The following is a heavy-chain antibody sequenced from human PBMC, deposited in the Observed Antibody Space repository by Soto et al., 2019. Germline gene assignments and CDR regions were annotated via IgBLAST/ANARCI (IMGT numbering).Heavy chain of an antibody. CDR1: GGSISSYY. V-gene: IGHV4-59*01. J-gene: IGHJ6*03. D-gene: IGHD3-10*01. CDR2: IYYSGST. CDR3: ARGNPPHYGSGSYYKGSYYYYYMDV. Sequence: SETLSLTCTVSGGSISSYYWSWIRQPPGKGLEWIGYIYYSGSTNYNPSLKSRVTISVDTSKNQFSLKLSSVTAADTAVYYCARGNPPHYGSGSYYKGSYYYYYMDVWGKGTTVTVSS.